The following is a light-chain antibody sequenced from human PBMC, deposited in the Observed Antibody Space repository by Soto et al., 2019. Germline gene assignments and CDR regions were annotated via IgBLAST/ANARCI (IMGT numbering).Light chain of an antibody. V-gene: IGKV3-15*01. Sequence: EIVMTQSPATLSVSPGERATLSCRASQSVSSNLAWYQQKPGQAPRLLIYGASTRATGIPARFSGSGSGTEFPLTISSLQSEAFAVYYCQQYNNWPFTFGPGNKVDIK. CDR1: QSVSSN. CDR3: QQYNNWPFT. J-gene: IGKJ3*01. CDR2: GAS.